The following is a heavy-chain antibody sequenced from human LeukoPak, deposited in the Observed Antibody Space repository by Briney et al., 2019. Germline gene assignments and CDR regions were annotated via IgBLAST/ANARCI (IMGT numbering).Heavy chain of an antibody. Sequence: SETLSLTCTVSGGSISSANYYWGWIRQPPGRGLEGIGYIYYSGSTNYNHSLKSRVTISVDTSKNQFSLKMRSVTAADTAAYYCARVRAVAGTPPDYWGQGTLVTVSS. CDR1: GGSISSANYY. CDR3: ARVRAVAGTPPDY. J-gene: IGHJ4*02. CDR2: IYYSGST. D-gene: IGHD6-19*01. V-gene: IGHV4-61*05.